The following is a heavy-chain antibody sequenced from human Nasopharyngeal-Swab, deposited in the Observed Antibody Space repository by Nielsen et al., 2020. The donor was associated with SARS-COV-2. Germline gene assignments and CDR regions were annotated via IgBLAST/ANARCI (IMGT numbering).Heavy chain of an antibody. CDR1: GFSSSDDY. D-gene: IGHD4-17*01. Sequence: LTCAASGFSSSDDYMSWSRQAQGKGLEWVAYISSDRSIYTFYADSVKGRFTISRDTAKNSLSLQMDSLRVEDTAVYFCARVEDNFGDYIDYWGQGTLVAVSS. CDR2: ISSDRSIYT. J-gene: IGHJ4*02. CDR3: ARVEDNFGDYIDY. V-gene: IGHV3-11*06.